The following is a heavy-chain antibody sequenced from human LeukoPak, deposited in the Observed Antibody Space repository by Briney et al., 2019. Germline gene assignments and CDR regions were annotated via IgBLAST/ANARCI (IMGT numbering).Heavy chain of an antibody. CDR2: ISYGGSNK. Sequence: GGSLRLSCAASGFTFSSYGMHWVRQAPGKGREWVAVISYGGSNKYYADSVKGRFTISRDNSKNTLYLQMNSLRAENTAVYYCAKDLVGYIDYWGQGTLVTVSS. D-gene: IGHD2-2*01. CDR3: AKDLVGYIDY. CDR1: GFTFSSYG. J-gene: IGHJ4*02. V-gene: IGHV3-30*18.